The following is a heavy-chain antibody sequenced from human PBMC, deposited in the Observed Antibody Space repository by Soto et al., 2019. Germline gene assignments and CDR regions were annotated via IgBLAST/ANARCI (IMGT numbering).Heavy chain of an antibody. Sequence: SGPTLVIPTETLTLTCTFSGFSLTSPGMCVSLIRQSPGKALEWLALIERDDDDKYYSTSLKTRLTISKDTRKNQVVLTMANMEPADTATYYCARSIRGPRRFNGMDVWGQGTTVTVSS. V-gene: IGHV2-70*13. CDR1: GFSLTSPGMC. CDR2: IERDDDDK. J-gene: IGHJ6*02. D-gene: IGHD1-20*01. CDR3: ARSIRGPRRFNGMDV.